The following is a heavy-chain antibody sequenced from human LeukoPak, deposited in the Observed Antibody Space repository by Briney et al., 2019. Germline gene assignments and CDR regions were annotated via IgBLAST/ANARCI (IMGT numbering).Heavy chain of an antibody. CDR2: ISGSGVNT. D-gene: IGHD1-26*01. J-gene: IGHJ6*02. CDR3: AKDVRVGGGGMDV. CDR1: GFTFSSYA. Sequence: QPGGSLRLSCAASGFTFSSYAMNWVRQAPGKGLEWVSLISGSGVNTYYADSVKGRFTISRDNSKNTVSLQMNSLRGEDTAVYYCAKDVRVGGGGMDVWGQGTPVTVSS. V-gene: IGHV3-23*01.